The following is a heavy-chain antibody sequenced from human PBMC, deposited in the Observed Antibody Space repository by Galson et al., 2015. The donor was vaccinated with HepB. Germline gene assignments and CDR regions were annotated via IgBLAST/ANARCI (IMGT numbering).Heavy chain of an antibody. J-gene: IGHJ6*02. CDR2: IIPIFGIA. Sequence: SVKVSCKASGGTFSSYAISWVRQAPGQGLEWMGGIIPIFGIANYAQKFQGRVTTTADESTSTAYMELSSLRSEDTAVYYCARDSDYDFWRGGWYGMDVWGQGTTVTVSS. D-gene: IGHD3-3*01. CDR1: GGTFSSYA. V-gene: IGHV1-69*13. CDR3: ARDSDYDFWRGGWYGMDV.